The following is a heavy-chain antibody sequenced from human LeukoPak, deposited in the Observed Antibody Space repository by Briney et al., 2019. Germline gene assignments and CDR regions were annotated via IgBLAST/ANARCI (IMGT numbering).Heavy chain of an antibody. CDR1: GFTVSSNY. Sequence: GGSLRLSCAASGFTVSSNYMSWVRQAPGKGLEWVSAISGSGGSTYYADSVKGRFTISRDNSKNTLYLQMNSLRAEDTAVYYCAKKGYGSGSYDYWGQGTLVTVSS. D-gene: IGHD3-10*01. CDR2: ISGSGGST. CDR3: AKKGYGSGSYDY. V-gene: IGHV3-23*01. J-gene: IGHJ4*02.